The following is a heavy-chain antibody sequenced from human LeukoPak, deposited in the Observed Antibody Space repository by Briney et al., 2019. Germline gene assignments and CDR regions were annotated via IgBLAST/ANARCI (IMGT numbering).Heavy chain of an antibody. Sequence: KSGGSLRLSCAASGFTFSNAWMSWVRQAPGKGLEWVGRIKSKTDGGTTDYAAPVKGRFTISRDDSKNTLYLQMNSLKTEDTAVYYCTTDPKGTVGATTPSRWGQGTLVTVSS. CDR2: IKSKTDGGTT. V-gene: IGHV3-15*01. CDR1: GFTFSNAW. CDR3: TTDPKGTVGATTPSR. D-gene: IGHD1-26*01. J-gene: IGHJ4*02.